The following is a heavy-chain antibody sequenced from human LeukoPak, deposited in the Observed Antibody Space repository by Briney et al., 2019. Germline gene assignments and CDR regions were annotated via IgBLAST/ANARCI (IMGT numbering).Heavy chain of an antibody. CDR3: AKDTVKVTTIRRVPHYMDV. Sequence: PGGSLRLSCAASGFTFSSYWMSWVRQTPGKGLEWVAFIRYDGSNKYYADSVKGRFTISRDNSKNTLYLQMNSLRAEDTAVYYCAKDTVKVTTIRRVPHYMDVWGKGTTVTISS. V-gene: IGHV3-30*02. CDR1: GFTFSSYW. CDR2: IRYDGSNK. D-gene: IGHD5-12*01. J-gene: IGHJ6*03.